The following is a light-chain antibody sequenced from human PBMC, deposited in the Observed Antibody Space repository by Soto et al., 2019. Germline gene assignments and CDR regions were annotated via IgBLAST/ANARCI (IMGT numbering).Light chain of an antibody. CDR3: CSYAGNGAWV. CDR1: GGVVGNYAL. CDR2: EVN. Sequence: QSALTQPAAVSGSPGQSITISCAGSGGVVGNYALLSWYRKIPGKAPKLIIFEVNRRPSGVADRFSGSKSGNTASLTISGLQSEDEGDFFCCSYAGNGAWVFGGGTKLTVL. V-gene: IGLV2-23*02. J-gene: IGLJ3*02.